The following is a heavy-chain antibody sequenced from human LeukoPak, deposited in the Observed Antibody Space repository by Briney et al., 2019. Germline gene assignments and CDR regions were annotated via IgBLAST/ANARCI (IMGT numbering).Heavy chain of an antibody. J-gene: IGHJ3*02. Sequence: GGSLRLSCAASGFTFSSYAMSWVRQAPGKGLEWVSAISGSGGSTYYADSVKSRFTISRDNSKNTLYLQMNSLRAEDTAVYYCASRSGHDSSGYREAFDIWGQGTMVTVSS. CDR2: ISGSGGST. D-gene: IGHD3-22*01. V-gene: IGHV3-23*01. CDR3: ASRSGHDSSGYREAFDI. CDR1: GFTFSSYA.